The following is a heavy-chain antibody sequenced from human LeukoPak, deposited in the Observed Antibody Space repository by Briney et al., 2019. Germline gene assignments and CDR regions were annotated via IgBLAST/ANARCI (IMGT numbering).Heavy chain of an antibody. CDR1: GYTFTDYY. D-gene: IGHD6-13*01. CDR3: ARHSSSWYNWFDP. J-gene: IGHJ5*02. V-gene: IGHV1-18*04. Sequence: GASVKVSCKASGYTFTDYYMHWVRQAPGQGLEWMGWISAYNGNTNYAQKLQGRVTMTTDTSTSTAYMELRSLRSDDTAVYYCARHSSSWYNWFDPWGQGTLVTVSS. CDR2: ISAYNGNT.